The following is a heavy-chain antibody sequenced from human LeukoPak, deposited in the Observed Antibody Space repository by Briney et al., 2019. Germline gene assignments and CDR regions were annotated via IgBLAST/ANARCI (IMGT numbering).Heavy chain of an antibody. J-gene: IGHJ4*02. V-gene: IGHV3-30*02. CDR2: IWFDGSNK. D-gene: IGHD6-13*01. Sequence: GGSLRLSCAASGFTFSSYGMHWVRQAPGKGLEWVAVIWFDGSNKYYADSVKGRFTISRDNSKNTLYLQMNSLRAEDTAVYYCAKDGLYSSSWTGDYWGQGTLVIVSS. CDR1: GFTFSSYG. CDR3: AKDGLYSSSWTGDY.